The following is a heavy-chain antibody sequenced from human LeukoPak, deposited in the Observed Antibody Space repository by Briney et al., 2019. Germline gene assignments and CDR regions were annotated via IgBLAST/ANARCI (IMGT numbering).Heavy chain of an antibody. CDR1: GFTFSSYG. J-gene: IGHJ5*02. CDR3: AKDRTESSSGGFEFDP. Sequence: GRSLRLSCAASGFTFSSYGMHWVRQAPGKGLEWVAVISYDGSNKYYADSVKGRFTISRDNSKNTLYLQMNSLRAEDTAVYYCAKDRTESSSGGFEFDPWGQGTLVTVSS. CDR2: ISYDGSNK. D-gene: IGHD6-13*01. V-gene: IGHV3-30*18.